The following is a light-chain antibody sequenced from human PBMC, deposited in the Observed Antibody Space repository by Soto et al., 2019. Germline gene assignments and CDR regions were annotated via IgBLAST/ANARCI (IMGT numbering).Light chain of an antibody. CDR3: QSYDSRLSGWV. CDR2: DNS. J-gene: IGLJ3*02. CDR1: SSNIGAGYD. Sequence: QAVVTQPPSVSGAPGQRVTISCTGSSSNIGAGYDIHWYQQLPGTAPKLLIYDNSNRPAGVPDRFSGSKSGTSASLAITWLQAEDEADYYCQSYDSRLSGWVFGGGTKVTVL. V-gene: IGLV1-40*01.